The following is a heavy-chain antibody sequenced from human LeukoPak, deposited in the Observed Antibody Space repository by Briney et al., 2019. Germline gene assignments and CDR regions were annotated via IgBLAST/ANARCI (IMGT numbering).Heavy chain of an antibody. Sequence: PSETLSLTCSVSGGSITSYYWNWIRQSPGKGLEWIGYIHYSGSTNYNPSLKSRITISADTSKNQFYLKLSSVTAADTAVYYCARVTGYMIEDYFDYWGQGTLVTVSS. V-gene: IGHV4-59*01. CDR2: IHYSGST. CDR3: ARVTGYMIEDYFDY. CDR1: GGSITSYY. D-gene: IGHD3-22*01. J-gene: IGHJ4*02.